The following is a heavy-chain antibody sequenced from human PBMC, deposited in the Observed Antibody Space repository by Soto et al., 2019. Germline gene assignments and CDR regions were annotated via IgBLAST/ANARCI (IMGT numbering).Heavy chain of an antibody. J-gene: IGHJ3*02. V-gene: IGHV5-51*01. CDR1: GYSFTSYW. Sequence: GESLKISCKGSGYSFTSYWIGWVRQMPGKGLEWMGIIYPGDSDTRYSPSFQGQVTISADKSISTAYLQWSSLKASDTAMYYCASAYYYDSSGYPGDAFDIWGKGTMVTVSS. CDR2: IYPGDSDT. D-gene: IGHD3-22*01. CDR3: ASAYYYDSSGYPGDAFDI.